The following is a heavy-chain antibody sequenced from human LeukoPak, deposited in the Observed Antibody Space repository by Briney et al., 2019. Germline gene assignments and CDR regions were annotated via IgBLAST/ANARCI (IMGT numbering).Heavy chain of an antibody. D-gene: IGHD3-10*01. CDR1: GGSISSYY. V-gene: IGHV4-4*07. CDR2: IYTSGST. CDR3: ARSKFGFGATSFDT. Sequence: SETLSLTCTVSGGSISSYYWSWIRQPAGKGLEWIGRIYTSGSTNYNPSLKSRVTMSVDTSKNEFSLRLTSLTAADTAVYFCARSKFGFGATSFDTWGQGTLVSVSS. J-gene: IGHJ5*02.